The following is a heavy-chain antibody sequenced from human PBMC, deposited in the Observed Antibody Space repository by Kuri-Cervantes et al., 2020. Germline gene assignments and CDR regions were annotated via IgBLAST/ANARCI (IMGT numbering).Heavy chain of an antibody. J-gene: IGHJ6*02. CDR3: ARGYYYDSSGYAYYYYGMDV. CDR2: MNPNSGNT. D-gene: IGHD3-22*01. Sequence: ASVKVSCKASGYTFTSYDINWVRQATGQGLEWMGWMNPNSGNTGYAQKFQGRVTMTRNTSISTAYMELSRLRSDGTAVYYCARGYYYDSSGYAYYYYGMDVWGQGTTVTVSS. V-gene: IGHV1-8*01. CDR1: GYTFTSYD.